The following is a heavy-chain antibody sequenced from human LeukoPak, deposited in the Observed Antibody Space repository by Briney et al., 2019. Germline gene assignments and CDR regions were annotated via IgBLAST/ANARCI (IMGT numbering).Heavy chain of an antibody. V-gene: IGHV3-9*01. CDR3: AKDMSVAVAGRGFDY. CDR2: ISWNSGSI. Sequence: GRSLRLSCAASGFTFDDYAMHWVRQAPGKGLEWVSGISWNSGSIGYADSVKGRFTISRDNAKNSLYLQMNSLRAEDTALYYCAKDMSVAVAGRGFDYWGQGSLVTVSS. D-gene: IGHD6-19*01. J-gene: IGHJ4*02. CDR1: GFTFDDYA.